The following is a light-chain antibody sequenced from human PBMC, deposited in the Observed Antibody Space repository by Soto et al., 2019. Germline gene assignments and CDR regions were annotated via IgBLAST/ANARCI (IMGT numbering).Light chain of an antibody. CDR2: DVT. CDR3: SLWTGSSVV. CDR1: SSDVRSSNR. Sequence: QSALTQPPSVSGSPGPAVTISCTGTSSDVRSSNRVSWYQQPPDTAPKLMISDVTNRPSGVPDRFSGSKSGNTASLTISGLQAEDEADYYCSLWTGSSVVFGGGTKVTVL. V-gene: IGLV2-18*01. J-gene: IGLJ2*01.